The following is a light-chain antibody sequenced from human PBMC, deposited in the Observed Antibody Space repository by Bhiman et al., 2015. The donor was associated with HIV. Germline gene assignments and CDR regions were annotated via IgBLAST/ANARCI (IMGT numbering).Light chain of an antibody. CDR2: YDT. CDR1: NIGSKS. CDR3: QAWDSSTYVV. J-gene: IGLJ2*01. V-gene: IGLV3-21*01. Sequence: SYVLTQPPSVSVAPGKTARITCGGNNIGSKSVHWYQQRPGQAPVLVIYYDTDRPSGIPERFSGSNSENTATLTISRVEAGDEADYYCQAWDSSTYVVFGGGTKLTVL.